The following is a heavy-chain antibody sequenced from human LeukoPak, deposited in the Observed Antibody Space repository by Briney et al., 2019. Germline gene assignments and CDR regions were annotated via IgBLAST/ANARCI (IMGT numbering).Heavy chain of an antibody. CDR1: GFTFSNYW. V-gene: IGHV3-7*01. CDR3: ARDQGSMIVVRTTSWFFDL. Sequence: GGSLRLSCAASGFTFSNYWMSWVRQAPGKGLEWLANINQDGSEIYYVDSVKGRFTISRDNGKNSLYLQINSLRADDTAVYYCARDQGSMIVVRTTSWFFDLWGRGTLVTVSS. J-gene: IGHJ2*01. D-gene: IGHD3-22*01. CDR2: INQDGSEI.